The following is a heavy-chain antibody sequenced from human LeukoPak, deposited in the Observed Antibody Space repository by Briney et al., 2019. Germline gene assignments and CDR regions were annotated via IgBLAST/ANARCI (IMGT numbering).Heavy chain of an antibody. D-gene: IGHD6-19*01. V-gene: IGHV1-69*04. J-gene: IGHJ4*02. CDR3: AKDLPLGVRIAVAGTLGY. Sequence: SVKVSCKASGGTFSSYAISWVRQAPGQGLEWMGRIIPILGIANYAQKFQGRVTITADKSTSTAYMELSSLRSEDTAVYYCAKDLPLGVRIAVAGTLGYWGQGTLVTVSS. CDR1: GGTFSSYA. CDR2: IIPILGIA.